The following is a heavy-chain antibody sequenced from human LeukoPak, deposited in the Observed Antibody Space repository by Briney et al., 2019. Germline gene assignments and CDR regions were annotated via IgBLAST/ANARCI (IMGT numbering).Heavy chain of an antibody. J-gene: IGHJ4*02. CDR3: SRDPRVLDY. CDR1: GFTFRSYA. Sequence: GGSLRLSCAASGFTFRSYAMSWVRQAPGKGREGVSAFSGSGGDTYYADSVKGRFTISRDNAKKSLYLQINSLRAEDTAVYYCSRDPRVLDYWGQGTLVTVSS. CDR2: FSGSGGDT. V-gene: IGHV3-23*01.